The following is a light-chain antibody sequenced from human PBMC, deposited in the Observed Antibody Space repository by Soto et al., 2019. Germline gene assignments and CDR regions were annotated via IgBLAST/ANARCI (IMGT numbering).Light chain of an antibody. V-gene: IGLV2-8*01. CDR3: SSYAGRNIVL. CDR1: SSDVGGYKY. J-gene: IGLJ2*01. Sequence: QSALTQPPSASGSPGQSVTIACTGTSSDVGGYKYVSWYQQHPGKAPKLMIYEVNKRTSGVPDRFSGSKSGHTASLTVSGTQADDEADYFCSSYAGRNIVLFGGGTKLTV. CDR2: EVN.